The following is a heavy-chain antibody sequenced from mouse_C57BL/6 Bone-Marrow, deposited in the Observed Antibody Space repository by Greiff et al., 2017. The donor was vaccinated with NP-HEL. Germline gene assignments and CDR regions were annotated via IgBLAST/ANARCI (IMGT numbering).Heavy chain of an antibody. D-gene: IGHD1-1*01. CDR2: INPSSGYT. Sequence: VQLQQSGAELARPGASVKMSCKASGYTFTSYTMHWVNQRPGQGLEWIGYINPSSGYTKYNQKFKDKATLTADKSSSTAYMQLGSLTSEDAAVYYCARPHYYGSSPFDYWGQGTTRTVSS. J-gene: IGHJ2*01. CDR1: GYTFTSYT. V-gene: IGHV1-4*01. CDR3: ARPHYYGSSPFDY.